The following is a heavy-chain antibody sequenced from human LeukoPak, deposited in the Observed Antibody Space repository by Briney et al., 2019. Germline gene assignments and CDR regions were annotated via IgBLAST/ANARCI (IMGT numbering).Heavy chain of an antibody. V-gene: IGHV3-21*04. Sequence: TGGSLRLSCAASGFIFSSYNMNWVRQAPGKGLEWASSISSSSRYKYYADSVKGRFTISRDNAKNSLYLQMNSLRAEDTAVYYCARGLYIVGADYYYYYMDVWGKGTTVTISS. CDR2: ISSSSRYK. J-gene: IGHJ6*03. CDR3: ARGLYIVGADYYYYYMDV. CDR1: GFIFSSYN. D-gene: IGHD1-26*01.